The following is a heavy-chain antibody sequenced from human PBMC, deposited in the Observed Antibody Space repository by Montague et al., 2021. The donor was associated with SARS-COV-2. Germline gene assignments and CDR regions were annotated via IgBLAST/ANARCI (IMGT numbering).Heavy chain of an antibody. V-gene: IGHV4-39*02. CDR3: ARRGNILLPVATTIGGFDI. CDR1: GGSISSSNYY. Sequence: SETLSLTCTVSGGSISSSNYYWDWIRPPPGKGLEWIVRVYDRGXTXSXXXXKXRVTISVDTSKNHFSLKLSSVPAAATAVYYCARRGNILLPVATTIGGFDIWGQGTMVTVSA. J-gene: IGHJ3*02. D-gene: IGHD5-12*01. CDR2: VYDRGXT.